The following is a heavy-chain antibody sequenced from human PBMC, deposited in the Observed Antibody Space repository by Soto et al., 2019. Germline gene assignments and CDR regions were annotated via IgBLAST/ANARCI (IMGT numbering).Heavy chain of an antibody. CDR2: IDGNSSTGT. J-gene: IGHJ4*02. D-gene: IGHD2-21*02. CDR3: GSRLTDFYDY. Sequence: GGSLRLSCAASGITFSSYAMSWVRQAPGKGLEWVSSIDGNSSTGTYYAGSVKGRFTISRDNSKNTLYLQMDSLRAEDTAVYYCGSRLTDFYDYWGQGTRVTVSS. CDR1: GITFSSYA. V-gene: IGHV3-23*01.